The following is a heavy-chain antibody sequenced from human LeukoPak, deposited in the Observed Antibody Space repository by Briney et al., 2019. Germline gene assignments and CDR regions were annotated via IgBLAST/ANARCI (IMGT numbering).Heavy chain of an antibody. CDR2: INHSGST. D-gene: IGHD2-15*01. J-gene: IGHJ6*03. CDR1: GGSFSGYS. Sequence: SETLSLTCAVYGGSFSGYSWSWIRQPPGKGLEWIGEINHSGSTNYNPSLKSRVTISVDTSKNQFSLKLGSVTAADTAVYYCAGFSGGGHYYYYMDVWGKGTTVTVSS. V-gene: IGHV4-34*01. CDR3: AGFSGGGHYYYYMDV.